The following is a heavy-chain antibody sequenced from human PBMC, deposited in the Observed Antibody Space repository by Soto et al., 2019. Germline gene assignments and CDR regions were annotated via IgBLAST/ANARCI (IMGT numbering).Heavy chain of an antibody. CDR2: ISYDGSIK. J-gene: IGHJ4*02. CDR3: AREWSTSGDLDY. V-gene: IGHV3-30-3*01. Sequence: QVQLVESGGGVVQPGRSRRLSCAASGFTFSSHSIQWVRQAPGKGLEWVAVISYDGSIKYYADSVKGRFTISRDNSTNTAYLQMNSLRAEDTAVFYCAREWSTSGDLDYWGQGTLVIVSS. CDR1: GFTFSSHS. D-gene: IGHD3-10*01.